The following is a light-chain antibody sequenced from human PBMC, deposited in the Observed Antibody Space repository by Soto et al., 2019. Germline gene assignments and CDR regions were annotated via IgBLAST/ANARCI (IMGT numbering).Light chain of an antibody. CDR2: GAS. CDR3: QQRSNWPPIT. Sequence: EIVLTQSLGTLSLSPGERATLSCRASQSVTSRFLAWYQQKPGQAPRFLIYGASSRATGIPDRFSGSGSGTDFTLAISSLEPEDFAVYYCQQRSNWPPITFGQGTRLEIK. V-gene: IGKV3D-20*02. CDR1: QSVTSRF. J-gene: IGKJ5*01.